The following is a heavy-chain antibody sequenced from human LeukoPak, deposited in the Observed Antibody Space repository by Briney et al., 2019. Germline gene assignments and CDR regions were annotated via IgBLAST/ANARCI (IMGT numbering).Heavy chain of an antibody. CDR3: AKHGYNYGYSQH. CDR1: GFTFSSYA. D-gene: IGHD5-24*01. J-gene: IGHJ1*01. Sequence: GGSLRLSCAASGFTFSSYAMSWVRQAPGKGLEWVSATSGSGGSTYYADSVKGRFTISRDNSKNTLYLQMNSLRAEDTAVYYCAKHGYNYGYSQHWGQGTLVTFSS. V-gene: IGHV3-23*01. CDR2: TSGSGGST.